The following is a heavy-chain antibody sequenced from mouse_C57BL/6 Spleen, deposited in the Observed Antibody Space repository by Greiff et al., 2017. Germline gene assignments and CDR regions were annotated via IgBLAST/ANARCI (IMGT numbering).Heavy chain of an antibody. V-gene: IGHV1-53*01. Sequence: QVQLQQPGTELVKPGASVKLSCKASGYTFTSYWMHWVKQRPGQGLEWIGNINPSNGGTNYNEKFKSKATLTVDKSSSTAYMQLSSLTSEDSAVDYGAKWGTTVVATKDYWGQGTTLTVSS. CDR3: AKWGTTVVATKDY. D-gene: IGHD1-1*01. CDR2: INPSNGGT. CDR1: GYTFTSYW. J-gene: IGHJ2*01.